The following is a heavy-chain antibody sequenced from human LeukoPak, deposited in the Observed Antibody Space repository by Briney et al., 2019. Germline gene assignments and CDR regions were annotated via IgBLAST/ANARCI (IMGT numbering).Heavy chain of an antibody. CDR1: GFTFSDYY. J-gene: IGHJ4*02. CDR2: ISSSGSTI. V-gene: IGHV3-11*01. Sequence: GGSLRLSCAASGFTFSDYYMSWIRQAPGKGLEWVSYISSSGSTIYYADSVKGRFTISRDNAKNSLYLQMYSLRAEDTAVYYCARVAAAGTFDYWGQGTLVTVSS. D-gene: IGHD6-13*01. CDR3: ARVAAAGTFDY.